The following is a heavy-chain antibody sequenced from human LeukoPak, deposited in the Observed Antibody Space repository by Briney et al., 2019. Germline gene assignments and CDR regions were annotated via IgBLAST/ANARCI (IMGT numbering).Heavy chain of an antibody. CDR1: GGSISSYY. CDR2: ISDIGSI. Sequence: SETLSLTCTVSGGSISSYYWSWIRQPPGKGLEWIAYISDIGSINYNPSLKSRVTISLDTSKNQFSLKLSSVTAADTAVYYCAGHLASNYYDSSGYLDYWGQGTLVTVSS. CDR3: AGHLASNYYDSSGYLDY. J-gene: IGHJ4*02. V-gene: IGHV4-59*08. D-gene: IGHD3-22*01.